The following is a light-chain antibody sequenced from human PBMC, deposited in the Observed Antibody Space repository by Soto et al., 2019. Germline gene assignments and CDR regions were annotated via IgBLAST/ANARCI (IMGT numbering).Light chain of an antibody. V-gene: IGLV2-14*01. CDR2: DVS. J-gene: IGLJ1*01. Sequence: QSALTQPASVSGSPGQSITISCTGTSSDVGGYNYVSWYQQHPGKAPKPMIYDVSNRPSGVSNRFSGSKSGNTASLTISGLQAEDVADYYCSSYTSSSTHVFGTGTKLTVL. CDR3: SSYTSSSTHV. CDR1: SSDVGGYNY.